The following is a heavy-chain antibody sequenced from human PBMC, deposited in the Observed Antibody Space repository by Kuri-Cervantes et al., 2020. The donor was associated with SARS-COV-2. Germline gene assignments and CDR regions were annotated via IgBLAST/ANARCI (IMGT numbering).Heavy chain of an antibody. CDR2: ISYDGSNK. CDR1: GFTFSSYA. CDR3: ATALYCGGDCYSGYFQH. V-gene: IGHV3-30*04. D-gene: IGHD2-21*02. Sequence: GGSLRLSCAASGFTFSSYAMHWVRQAPGKGLEWVAVISYDGSNKYYADSVKGRFTISRDNSKNTLYLQMNSLRAEDTAVYYCATALYCGGDCYSGYFQHWGQGPVVTVSS. J-gene: IGHJ1*01.